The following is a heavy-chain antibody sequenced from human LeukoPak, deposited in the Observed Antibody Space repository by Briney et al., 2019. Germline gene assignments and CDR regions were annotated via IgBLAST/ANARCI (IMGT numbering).Heavy chain of an antibody. CDR3: AIREPIGY. CDR1: GFTFSKYA. D-gene: IGHD1-14*01. V-gene: IGHV3-23*01. J-gene: IGHJ4*02. CDR2: ISGTDTNT. Sequence: PGGSLRLSCAASGFTFSKYAMYWVRQAPGKGLEWVSAISGTDTNTYYADSVKGRFTISRDNSKNTLYLQMNSLRAEDTAVYYCAIREPIGYWGQGALVTVSS.